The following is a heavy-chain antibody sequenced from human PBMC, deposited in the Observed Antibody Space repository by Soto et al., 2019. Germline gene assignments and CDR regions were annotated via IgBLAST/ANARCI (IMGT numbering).Heavy chain of an antibody. J-gene: IGHJ6*02. CDR1: GGSFSGYY. V-gene: IGHV4-34*01. CDR2: INHSGST. Sequence: PSETLSLTCAVYGGSFSGYYWTWIRQPPGKGLEWIGEINHSGSTNYNPSLKSRVTISVDTSKNQFSLKLNSLTAADTAVYYCARLPRGYNYGMDVWGQGTTVTVSS. CDR3: ARLPRGYNYGMDV.